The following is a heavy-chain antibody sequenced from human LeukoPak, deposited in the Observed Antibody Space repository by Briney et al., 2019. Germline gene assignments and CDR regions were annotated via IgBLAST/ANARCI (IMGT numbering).Heavy chain of an antibody. D-gene: IGHD3-10*01. CDR3: AREANYYGSDKAGLDI. CDR2: INFHSGGT. Sequence: ASVKVSCKSPGYTLTGYYMHWVRQARGQGLEWMGWINFHSGGTNSAQKFQGRVTMTRDTSITTVYMDLTSLRSDDTAVYYCAREANYYGSDKAGLDIWGQGTMVTVSS. V-gene: IGHV1-2*02. CDR1: GYTLTGYY. J-gene: IGHJ3*02.